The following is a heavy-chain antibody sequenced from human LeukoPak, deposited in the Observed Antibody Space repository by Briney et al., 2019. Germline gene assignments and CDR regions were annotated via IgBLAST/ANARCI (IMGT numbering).Heavy chain of an antibody. D-gene: IGHD2/OR15-2a*01. J-gene: IGHJ4*02. V-gene: IGHV4-59*01. CDR3: ARDSFYGSDY. CDR2: IYYSGST. Sequence: NSSETLSLTCTVFGDSISSYYWSWIRQPPGKGLEWIGYIYYSGSTNYNPSLKSRVTISVDTSKNQFSLKLSSVTAADTAVYYCARDSFYGSDYWGQGTLVTVSS. CDR1: GDSISSYY.